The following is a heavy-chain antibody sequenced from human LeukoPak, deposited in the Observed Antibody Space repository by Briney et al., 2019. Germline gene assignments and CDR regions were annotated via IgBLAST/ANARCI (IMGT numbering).Heavy chain of an antibody. Sequence: PGRSLRLSCAASGFTFSSYGMHWVRQAPGKGLEWVAVIWYDGSNKYYADSVKGRFTISRDNSKNTLYLQMNSLRAEDTAVYYCAKERVYSSGWYDYWGQGTLVTVSS. CDR3: AKERVYSSGWYDY. J-gene: IGHJ4*02. CDR2: IWYDGSNK. CDR1: GFTFSSYG. D-gene: IGHD6-19*01. V-gene: IGHV3-33*06.